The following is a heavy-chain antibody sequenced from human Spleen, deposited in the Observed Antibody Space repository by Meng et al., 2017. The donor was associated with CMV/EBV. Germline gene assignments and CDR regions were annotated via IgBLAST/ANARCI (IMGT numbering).Heavy chain of an antibody. D-gene: IGHD3-3*01. Sequence: GSLRLSCTVSEVLVDSTNYYWTWIRQAPGKGLEWIGNIYSDGKTLYNPSFNSRVTISMDMSKNQFSLKLTSLTAADTAVYYCAKEMRLLEWFIGRFYGLEVWGQGTTVTVSS. CDR1: EVLVDSTNYY. CDR3: AKEMRLLEWFIGRFYGLEV. V-gene: IGHV4-39*07. CDR2: IYSDGKT. J-gene: IGHJ6*02.